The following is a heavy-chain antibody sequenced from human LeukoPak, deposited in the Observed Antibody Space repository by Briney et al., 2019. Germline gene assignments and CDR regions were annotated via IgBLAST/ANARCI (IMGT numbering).Heavy chain of an antibody. D-gene: IGHD3-10*01. CDR2: ISSSGSYI. J-gene: IGHJ4*02. Sequence: GGSLRLSCAASAFTFSSYSMNWVRQAPGKGLEWVSSISSSGSYIYYADSLKGRFTISRDNAKNSLHLQMNSLRAEDTAVYYCATLAENRDSGYYFDSWGQGTLVTVSS. CDR3: ATLAENRDSGYYFDS. V-gene: IGHV3-21*01. CDR1: AFTFSSYS.